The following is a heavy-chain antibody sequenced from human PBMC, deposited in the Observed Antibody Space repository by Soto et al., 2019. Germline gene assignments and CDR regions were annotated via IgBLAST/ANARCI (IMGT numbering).Heavy chain of an antibody. CDR2: IYYSGST. D-gene: IGHD3-22*01. CDR1: GGSISSGVYD. Sequence: SETLSLTCTVSGGSISSGVYDWSWIRQHPGKGLEWIGYIYYSGSTYYNPSLKSRVTISVDTSKNQFSLKLSSVTAADTAVYYCARYKRGITYYYDSSGFRAFDIWGQGTMVTVSS. CDR3: ARYKRGITYYYDSSGFRAFDI. V-gene: IGHV4-31*03. J-gene: IGHJ3*02.